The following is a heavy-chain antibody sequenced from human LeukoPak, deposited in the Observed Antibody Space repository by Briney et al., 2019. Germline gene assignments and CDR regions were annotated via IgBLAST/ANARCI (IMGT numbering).Heavy chain of an antibody. CDR2: INPSGGST. J-gene: IGHJ6*03. CDR1: GYTFTRSY. CDR3: ARDGHYYDSSGYPRFYYMDV. D-gene: IGHD3-22*01. Sequence: ASVKVSCKASGYTFTRSYMHWVRQAPGQGLEWMGIINPSGGSTGYAQKLQGRVTMTRDTSTSTVYMELSSLRSEDTAVYYCARDGHYYDSSGYPRFYYMDVWGKGTTVTVSS. V-gene: IGHV1-46*04.